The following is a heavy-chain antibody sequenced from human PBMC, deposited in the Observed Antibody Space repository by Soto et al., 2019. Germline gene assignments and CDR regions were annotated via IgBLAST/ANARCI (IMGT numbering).Heavy chain of an antibody. CDR1: GGSISSGGYY. J-gene: IGHJ6*02. CDR3: ARDLAPLYSSSLSEMAYYGMDV. D-gene: IGHD6-13*01. Sequence: SETLSLTCTVSGGSISSGGYYWSWIRQHPGKGLEWIGYIYYSGSTYYNPSLKSRFTISVDTSKNQFSLKLSSVTAADTAVYYCARDLAPLYSSSLSEMAYYGMDVWGQGTTVTVSS. V-gene: IGHV4-31*03. CDR2: IYYSGST.